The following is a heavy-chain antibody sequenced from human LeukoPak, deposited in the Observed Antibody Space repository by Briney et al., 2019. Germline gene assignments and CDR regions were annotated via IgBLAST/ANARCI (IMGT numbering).Heavy chain of an antibody. CDR2: IYYSGST. V-gene: IGHV4-39*01. Sequence: SETLSLTCTVSGGSISSSSYYWGWIRQPPGKGLEWIGSIYYSGSTYYNPSLKSRVTISVDTSKNQFSLKLSSVTAADTAVYYCARLGRITMVRGPTGWFDPWGQGTLVTVSS. D-gene: IGHD3-10*01. J-gene: IGHJ5*02. CDR3: ARLGRITMVRGPTGWFDP. CDR1: GGSISSSSYY.